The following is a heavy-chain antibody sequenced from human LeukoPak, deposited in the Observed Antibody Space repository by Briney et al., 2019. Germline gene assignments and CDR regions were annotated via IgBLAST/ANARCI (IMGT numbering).Heavy chain of an antibody. CDR2: IYYSGST. D-gene: IGHD6-19*01. Sequence: PSETLSLTCTVSGGSISSYYWSWIRQPPGKGLEWIGYIYYSGSTNYNPSLKSRVTISVDTSKNQFSLKLSSVTAADTAAYYCAVLAVAGREADYWGQGTLVTVSP. V-gene: IGHV4-59*01. J-gene: IGHJ4*02. CDR1: GGSISSYY. CDR3: AVLAVAGREADY.